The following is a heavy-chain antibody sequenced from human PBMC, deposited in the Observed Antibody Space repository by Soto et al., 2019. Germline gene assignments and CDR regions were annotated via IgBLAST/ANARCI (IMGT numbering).Heavy chain of an antibody. J-gene: IGHJ5*02. CDR2: ISYDGSNK. D-gene: IGHD2-15*01. CDR1: AFTFSSYA. CDR3: ARARSCSWSRYGWFDP. Sequence: QVQLVESGGGVVQPGRSLRLSCAASAFTFSSYAMHWVRQAPGKGLEWVAVISYDGSNKYYADSVKGRFTISRDNSKNTLYLQMNSLRAEDTAVYYCARARSCSWSRYGWFDPWGQGTLVTVSS. V-gene: IGHV3-30-3*01.